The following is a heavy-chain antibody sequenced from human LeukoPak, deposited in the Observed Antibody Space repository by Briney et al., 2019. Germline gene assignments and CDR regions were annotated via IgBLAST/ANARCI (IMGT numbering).Heavy chain of an antibody. J-gene: IGHJ3*02. CDR2: MNPNSGNT. D-gene: IGHD2-15*01. CDR3: ARGVPNSEYCSGGSCYSFVAFDI. V-gene: IGHV1-8*01. Sequence: GASVKVSCEASGYTFTSYDINWVRQATGQGLEWMGWMNPNSGNTGYAQKFQGRVTMTRNTSISTAYMELSSLRSEDTAVYYCARGVPNSEYCSGGSCYSFVAFDIWGQGTMVTVSS. CDR1: GYTFTSYD.